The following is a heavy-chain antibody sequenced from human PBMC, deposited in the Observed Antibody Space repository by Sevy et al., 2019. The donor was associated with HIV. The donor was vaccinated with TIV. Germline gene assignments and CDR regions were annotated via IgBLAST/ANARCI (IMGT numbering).Heavy chain of an antibody. CDR1: GFTFSSYW. D-gene: IGHD6-13*01. CDR2: IKQDGSEK. Sequence: GGCLRLSCAASGFTFSSYWMSWVRQAPGKGLEGVANIKQDGSEKYYVDSVKGRFTVSRDNAKNSLYLQMNSLRAEDTAVYYCARDRADSSSLDYWGQGTLVSVSS. J-gene: IGHJ4*02. V-gene: IGHV3-7*01. CDR3: ARDRADSSSLDY.